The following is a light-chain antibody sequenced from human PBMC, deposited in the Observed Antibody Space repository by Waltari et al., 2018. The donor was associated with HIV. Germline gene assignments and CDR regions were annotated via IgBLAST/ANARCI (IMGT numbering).Light chain of an antibody. CDR3: SSYTGSSTPV. Sequence: QSALTQPASVSGSPGQSITISCTGTSSDVGGYNYVSWYQQHPGKAPKLMIYEVSNRPAGVSNRFSGSKSGNTASLTIAGRQAEDEADYYCSSYTGSSTPVFETGTKVTVL. J-gene: IGLJ1*01. CDR1: SSDVGGYNY. V-gene: IGLV2-14*01. CDR2: EVS.